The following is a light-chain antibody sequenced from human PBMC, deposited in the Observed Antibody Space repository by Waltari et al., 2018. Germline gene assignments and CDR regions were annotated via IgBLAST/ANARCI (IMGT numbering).Light chain of an antibody. CDR2: DAF. J-gene: IGKJ1*01. Sequence: EIVLTQSPGTLSLSPGERVPPSCRASQSVGRSLAWYQQKPGQAPRLLIYDAFTRATGIADRFSGSGSGTDFSLTISRLDPEDFAVYYCQMYVRLPVTFGQGTKVEIK. CDR1: QSVGRS. V-gene: IGKV3-20*01. CDR3: QMYVRLPVT.